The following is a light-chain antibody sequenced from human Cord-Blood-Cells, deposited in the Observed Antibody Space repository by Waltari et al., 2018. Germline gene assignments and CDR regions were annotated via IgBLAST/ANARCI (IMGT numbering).Light chain of an antibody. CDR2: RNN. V-gene: IGLV1-47*01. J-gene: IGLJ3*02. CDR1: SSNIGSNY. CDR3: AAWDDSLSGPV. Sequence: QSVLTQPPSASGTPGQRVTISCSGSSSNIGSNYVYWYQQLPGTAPKLLIYRNNRRPSGVPDRFSGSKSGTSASVAISGLRSEDEADYYCAAWDDSLSGPVFGGGTKLTVL.